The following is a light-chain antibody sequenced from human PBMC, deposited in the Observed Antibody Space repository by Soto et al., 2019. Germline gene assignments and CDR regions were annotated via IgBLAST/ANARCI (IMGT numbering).Light chain of an antibody. V-gene: IGLV2-14*01. Sequence: QSALTQPASVSGSPGQSITISFTGTSSDVGGYDYVSWYQLHPGKAPKLMVFEVSNRPSGGSYRFAGSKSGNTASLTIYVLQAEYEAYYFCRSYSISSAYLFGTGTKVTVL. CDR1: SSDVGGYDY. CDR3: RSYSISSAYL. J-gene: IGLJ1*01. CDR2: EVS.